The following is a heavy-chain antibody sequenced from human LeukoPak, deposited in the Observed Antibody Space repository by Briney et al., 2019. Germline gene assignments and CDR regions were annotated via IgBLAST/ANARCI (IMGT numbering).Heavy chain of an antibody. Sequence: GGSLELSCAASGFPFRNYWMHWVRQAPGKGLVWVLRINSDGSSTSYADSVKGRFTISRDNAKNTLYLQMNSLRAEDTAVYYCARELRDFWTGYSYHYYGMDVWGQGTTVTVSS. CDR1: GFPFRNYW. V-gene: IGHV3-74*01. CDR2: INSDGSST. J-gene: IGHJ6*02. CDR3: ARELRDFWTGYSYHYYGMDV. D-gene: IGHD3/OR15-3a*01.